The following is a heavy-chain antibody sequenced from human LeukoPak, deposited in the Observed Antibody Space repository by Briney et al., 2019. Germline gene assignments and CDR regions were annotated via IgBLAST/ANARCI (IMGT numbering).Heavy chain of an antibody. D-gene: IGHD4-17*01. CDR3: AKDPQNFYGDYFDP. Sequence: GGSLRLSCAASGFTFSTYAVNWVRQAPGKGLEWVSAITGSGGATYYADSVKGRFTISRDNSKNTLYLQMSSLRAEDTAVYYCAKDPQNFYGDYFDPWGQGTLVTVSS. CDR1: GFTFSTYA. V-gene: IGHV3-23*01. CDR2: ITGSGGAT. J-gene: IGHJ5*02.